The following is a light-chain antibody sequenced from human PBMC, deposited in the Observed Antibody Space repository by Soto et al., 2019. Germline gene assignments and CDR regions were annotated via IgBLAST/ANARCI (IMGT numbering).Light chain of an antibody. CDR3: QQYGSSPIT. J-gene: IGKJ5*01. CDR1: QSVSSSY. Sequence: EIVLTQSPGTLSLSPGERATLSCRAGQSVSSSYLARNQQKPGQAPRLLINGASSRATGIPDRFSGSGSGTDFALTISRLEPEDFAVFHCQQYGSSPITFGQGTRLEIK. V-gene: IGKV3-20*01. CDR2: GAS.